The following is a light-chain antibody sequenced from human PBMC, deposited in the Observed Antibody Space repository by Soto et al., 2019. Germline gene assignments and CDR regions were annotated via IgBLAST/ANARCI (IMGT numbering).Light chain of an antibody. V-gene: IGKV3-20*01. CDR2: GAS. J-gene: IGKJ1*01. CDR1: QSVSSSY. Sequence: ETVLTQSPGTLSLPPGERATLSCRASQSVSSSYLAWYQQKPGQAPRLLIYGASTRATGIPARFSGSGSGTEFTLTISGLKSEDLAVYFCQQYGTSPRTFGQGTKVDI. CDR3: QQYGTSPRT.